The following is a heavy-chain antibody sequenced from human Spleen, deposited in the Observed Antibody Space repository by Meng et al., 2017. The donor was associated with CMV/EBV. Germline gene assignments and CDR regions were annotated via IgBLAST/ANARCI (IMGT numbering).Heavy chain of an antibody. D-gene: IGHD1-7*01. CDR1: GFTFSSYW. V-gene: IGHV3-74*01. CDR2: INSDGSST. J-gene: IGHJ4*02. CDR3: AKDNWNYRSYFDY. Sequence: GESLKISCAASGFTFSSYWMHWVRQAPGKGLVWVSRINSDGSSTSYADSVKGRFTISRDNAKNTLYLQMNSLRAEDTAVYYCAKDNWNYRSYFDYWGQGTLVTVSS.